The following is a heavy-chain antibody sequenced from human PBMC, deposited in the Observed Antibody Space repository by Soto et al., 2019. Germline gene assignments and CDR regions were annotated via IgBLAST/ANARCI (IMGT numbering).Heavy chain of an antibody. CDR1: GFTFSSYA. CDR2: ISGSGGST. V-gene: IGHV3-23*01. CDR3: AKVGYCSSTSCRYDAFDI. Sequence: PGGSLRLSCAASGFTFSSYAMSWVRQAPGKGLEWVSAISGSGGSTYYADSVKGRFTISRDNSKNTLYLQMNSLRAEDTAVYYCAKVGYCSSTSCRYDAFDIWGQGTMVTVSS. D-gene: IGHD2-2*01. J-gene: IGHJ3*02.